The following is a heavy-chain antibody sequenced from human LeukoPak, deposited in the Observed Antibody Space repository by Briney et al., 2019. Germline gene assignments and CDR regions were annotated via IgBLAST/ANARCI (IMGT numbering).Heavy chain of an antibody. Sequence: ASVKVSCKVSGYTLTELSMHWVRQAPGKGLEWMGGFDPEDGETIYAQKFQGRVTMTEDTSTDTAYMELSRLRSDDTAVYYCARVYDFWSGYGPFDPWGQGTLVTVSS. V-gene: IGHV1-24*01. J-gene: IGHJ5*02. D-gene: IGHD3-3*01. CDR1: GYTLTELS. CDR3: ARVYDFWSGYGPFDP. CDR2: FDPEDGET.